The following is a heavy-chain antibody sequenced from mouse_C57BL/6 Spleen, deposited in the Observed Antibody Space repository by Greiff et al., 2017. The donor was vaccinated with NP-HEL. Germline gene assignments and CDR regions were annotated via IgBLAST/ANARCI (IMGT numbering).Heavy chain of an antibody. V-gene: IGHV1-61*01. D-gene: IGHD2-5*01. J-gene: IGHJ4*01. CDR3: ASLYSNFAMDY. CDR2: IYPSDSET. CDR1: GYTFTSYW. Sequence: VQLQQPGAELVRPGSSVKLSCKASGYTFTSYWMDWVKQRPGQGLEWIGNIYPSDSETHYNQKFKDKATLTVDKSSSTAYMQLSSLTSEDSAVYYCASLYSNFAMDYWGQGTSVTVSS.